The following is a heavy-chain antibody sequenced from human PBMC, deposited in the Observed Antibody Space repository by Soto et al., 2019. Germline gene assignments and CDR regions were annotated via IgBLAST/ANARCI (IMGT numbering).Heavy chain of an antibody. V-gene: IGHV4-30-2*01. CDR2: IYHSGST. J-gene: IGHJ5*02. CDR3: ARVPDR. D-gene: IGHD2-2*01. CDR1: GGSLSISTYY. Sequence: SETLSLTCTASGGSLSISTYYWGWIRQPPGKGLEWIAYIYHSGSTYYNPSLKSRVTISVDRSKNQFSLKLSSVTAADTAVYYCARVPDRWGQGTLVTVSS.